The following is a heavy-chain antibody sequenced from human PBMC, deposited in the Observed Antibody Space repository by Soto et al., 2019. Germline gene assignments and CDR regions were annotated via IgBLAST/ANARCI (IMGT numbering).Heavy chain of an antibody. V-gene: IGHV1-69*12. Sequence: QVQLVQSGAEVKKPGSSVKVSCKASGGTFSSYAISWVRQAPGQGLEWMGGIIPIFGTANYAQKFQGRVTVTEDESTSTGYRELSSLRSEDTAVYYCARDGPTYDSSGYSYDGGQGTLVTVSS. J-gene: IGHJ4*02. D-gene: IGHD3-22*01. CDR1: GGTFSSYA. CDR2: IIPIFGTA. CDR3: ARDGPTYDSSGYSYD.